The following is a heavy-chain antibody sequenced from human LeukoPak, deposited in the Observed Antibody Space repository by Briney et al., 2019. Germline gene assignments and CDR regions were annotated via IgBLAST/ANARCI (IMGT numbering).Heavy chain of an antibody. CDR2: TYYRCKWYI. CDR3: ARDRIGDWNDISHSYYYVMDV. CDR1: RGSDLSNRGP. D-gene: IGHD1-1*01. V-gene: IGHV6-1*01. J-gene: IGHJ6*02. Sequence: SQTLSLTFPISRGSDLSNRGPGQCIRQSPSRGLEWLGRTYYRCKWYIDYAVSVKSRITINPDTSNRHFSLQLNSVPHEDTAVYYCARDRIGDWNDISHSYYYVMDVWGQGTTVTVSS.